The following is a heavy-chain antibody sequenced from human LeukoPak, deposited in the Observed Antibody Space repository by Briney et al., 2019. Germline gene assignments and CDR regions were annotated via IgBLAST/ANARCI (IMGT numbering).Heavy chain of an antibody. CDR1: GFTFDDYA. Sequence: GRSLRLSCAASGFTFDDYAMHWVRQAPGKGLEWVSGISWNSGSIGYADSVKGRFTISRDNAKNSLFLQMNSLRVEDMAFYYCAKGGHSSGWYTDFDYWGQGTLVTVSS. CDR2: ISWNSGSI. D-gene: IGHD6-19*01. J-gene: IGHJ4*02. CDR3: AKGGHSSGWYTDFDY. V-gene: IGHV3-9*03.